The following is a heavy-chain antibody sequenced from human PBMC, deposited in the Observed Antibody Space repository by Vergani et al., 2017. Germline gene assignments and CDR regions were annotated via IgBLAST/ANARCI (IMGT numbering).Heavy chain of an antibody. CDR1: GGSISSGGYY. J-gene: IGHJ4*02. D-gene: IGHD6-19*01. Sequence: QVQLQESGPGLVKPSQTLSLTCTVSGGSISSGGYYWSWIRQHPGKGLEWIGYIYYSGSTYYNPSLKSRVTISVDTSKNQFSLQLNSVTPEDTAVYYCARITVAGGFDYWGQGTLVTVSS. CDR2: IYYSGST. CDR3: ARITVAGGFDY. V-gene: IGHV4-31*03.